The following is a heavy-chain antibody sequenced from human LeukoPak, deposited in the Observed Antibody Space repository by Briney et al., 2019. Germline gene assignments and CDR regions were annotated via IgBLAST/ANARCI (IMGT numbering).Heavy chain of an antibody. V-gene: IGHV3-23*01. CDR2: ISASGGTT. D-gene: IGHD6-13*01. Sequence: PGGSLRLSCAASGFTFSSYAMSWVRQAPGKGLEWVSDISASGGTTYYADSVKGRFTISRDNPKNTLFLQMNSLRGEDTAVYFCAKHQPPVPNHFDNWGQELWSPSPQ. CDR3: AKHQPPVPNHFDN. J-gene: IGHJ4*01. CDR1: GFTFSSYA.